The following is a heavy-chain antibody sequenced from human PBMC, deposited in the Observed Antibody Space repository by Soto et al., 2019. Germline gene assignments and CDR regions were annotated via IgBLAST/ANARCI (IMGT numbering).Heavy chain of an antibody. J-gene: IGHJ4*02. V-gene: IGHV3-30*18. Sequence: QVQLVESGGGVVQPGRSLRLSCAASGFTFSSYAMHWVRQAPGKGLEWVEVISYDGSDKYYADSVKGRFTISRDNAKNTLNLQLSSLRADATAVYYCAKAMGELSPESYDYWGQGTLINFS. D-gene: IGHD3-16*02. CDR2: ISYDGSDK. CDR3: AKAMGELSPESYDY. CDR1: GFTFSSYA.